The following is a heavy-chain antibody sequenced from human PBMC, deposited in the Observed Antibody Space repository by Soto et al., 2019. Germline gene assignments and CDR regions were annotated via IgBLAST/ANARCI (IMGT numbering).Heavy chain of an antibody. CDR2: ISGSGGST. CDR3: AKDAGKLTGYCSGGSCYPGFFDY. J-gene: IGHJ4*02. CDR1: GFTFSSYA. D-gene: IGHD2-15*01. Sequence: GGSLRLSCAASGFTFSSYAMSWVRQAPGKGLEWVSAISGSGGSTYYADSVKGRFTISRDNSKNTLYLQMNSLRAEDTAVYYCAKDAGKLTGYCSGGSCYPGFFDYWGQGTLVTVSS. V-gene: IGHV3-23*01.